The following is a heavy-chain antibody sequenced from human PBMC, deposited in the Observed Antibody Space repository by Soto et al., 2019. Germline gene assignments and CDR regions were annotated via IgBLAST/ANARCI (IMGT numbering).Heavy chain of an antibody. CDR2: IYYSGST. CDR3: ARSGYYDFWSGYPYYYYGMDV. Sequence: SETLSLTCTVSGGSISSSSYYWGWIRQPPGKGLEWIGSIYYSGSTYYNPSLKSRVTISVDTSKNQFSLKLSSVTAADTAVYYCARSGYYDFWSGYPYYYYGMDVWGQGTTVTVSS. J-gene: IGHJ6*02. V-gene: IGHV4-39*01. CDR1: GGSISSSSYY. D-gene: IGHD3-3*01.